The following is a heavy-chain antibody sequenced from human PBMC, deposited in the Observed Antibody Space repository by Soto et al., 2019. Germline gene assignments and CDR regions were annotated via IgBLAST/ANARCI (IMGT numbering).Heavy chain of an antibody. CDR1: GFTVSSYA. Sequence: PGGSLRLSCAASGFTVSSYALNWVRQAPGQRLEWMGWINAGNGNTEYSQIFQGRVTITRDTSASTAYMELSSLRSGDTAVYFCAREALPYYYDRNSYYPFDHWGQGTLVTVSS. D-gene: IGHD3-22*01. CDR3: AREALPYYYDRNSYYPFDH. CDR2: INAGNGNT. J-gene: IGHJ4*02. V-gene: IGHV1-3*01.